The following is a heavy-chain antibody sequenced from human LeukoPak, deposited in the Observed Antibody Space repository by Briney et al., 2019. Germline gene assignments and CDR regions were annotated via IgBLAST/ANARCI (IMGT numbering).Heavy chain of an antibody. CDR2: IYYSGST. CDR3: ARVRHCSGGSCWDAFDI. Sequence: SETLSLTCTVPGGSISSHYWSWIRQPPGKGLEWIGYIYYSGSTNYNPSLKSRVTISVDTSKNRFSLKLSSVTAADTAVYYCARVRHCSGGSCWDAFDIWGQGTMVTVSS. J-gene: IGHJ3*02. V-gene: IGHV4-59*11. CDR1: GGSISSHY. D-gene: IGHD2-15*01.